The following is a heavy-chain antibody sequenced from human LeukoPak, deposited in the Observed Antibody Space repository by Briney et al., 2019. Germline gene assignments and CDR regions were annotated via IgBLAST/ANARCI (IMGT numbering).Heavy chain of an antibody. V-gene: IGHV3-23*01. J-gene: IGHJ4*02. CDR2: ISDSGNT. CDR1: EFTFRSYA. Sequence: PGGSLRLSCAASEFTFRSYAMSWVRQAPGKGLEWVSAISDSGNTYHADSVKGRFTISRDSSKNTLFLQMNRLRPEDAAVYYCAKAPVTTCRGAYCYPFDYWGQGTLVTVSS. D-gene: IGHD2-21*01. CDR3: AKAPVTTCRGAYCYPFDY.